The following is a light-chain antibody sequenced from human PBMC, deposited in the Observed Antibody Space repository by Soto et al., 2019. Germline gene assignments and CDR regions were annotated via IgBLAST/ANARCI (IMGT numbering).Light chain of an antibody. J-gene: IGLJ1*01. Sequence: QSALAQPASVSGSPGQSITISCTGTSSDVGAYNSVSWYQQHPHRAPQVIIYKGTQRPSGVANRFSGSTSGNAASLTISALQADDEADYFGCSSAPESTYVFRTGTKGTVL. CDR2: KGT. V-gene: IGLV2-23*01. CDR1: SSDVGAYNS. CDR3: CSSAPESTYV.